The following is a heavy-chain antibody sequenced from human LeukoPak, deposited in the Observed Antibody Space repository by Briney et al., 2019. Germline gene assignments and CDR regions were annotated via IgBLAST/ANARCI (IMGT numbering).Heavy chain of an antibody. CDR3: ANRGKYYFDY. D-gene: IGHD3-10*01. CDR1: GFTFSSYV. Sequence: GGSLRLSCAASGFTFSSYVMSWVRQAPGKGLEWVSTISTSGASTHSADSVKGRFTISRDNSKNTLYLQMDSLKADDTAVYYCANRGKYYFDYWGQGTLVTVSS. V-gene: IGHV3-23*01. CDR2: ISTSGAST. J-gene: IGHJ4*02.